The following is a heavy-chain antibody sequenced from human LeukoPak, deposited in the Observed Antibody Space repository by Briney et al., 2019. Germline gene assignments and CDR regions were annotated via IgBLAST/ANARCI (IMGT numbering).Heavy chain of an antibody. Sequence: SEALSLTCTVSGGSISSSSYSWGWIRHPPGKGMEWIGSIYYSGATKYNPSLKGRVTISVDRSTVQFSLKLSSLAATDTAGYFCARLRFDFWSGYTHPYFDYWGQGTLVTVSS. CDR2: IYYSGAT. CDR1: GGSISSSSYS. D-gene: IGHD3-3*01. V-gene: IGHV4-39*01. J-gene: IGHJ4*02. CDR3: ARLRFDFWSGYTHPYFDY.